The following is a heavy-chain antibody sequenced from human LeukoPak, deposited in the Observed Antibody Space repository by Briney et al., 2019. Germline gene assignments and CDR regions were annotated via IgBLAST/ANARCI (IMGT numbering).Heavy chain of an antibody. CDR2: ISGSGGST. Sequence: GGSLRLSCAASGFTFSSYAMSWVRQAPGKGLEWVSAISGSGGSTYYADSVKGRFTISRDNSKNTLFLQMNSLRAEDTAMYYCARCRIAAATTEAFDIWGQGTMVTVSS. V-gene: IGHV3-23*01. D-gene: IGHD6-13*01. J-gene: IGHJ3*02. CDR3: ARCRIAAATTEAFDI. CDR1: GFTFSSYA.